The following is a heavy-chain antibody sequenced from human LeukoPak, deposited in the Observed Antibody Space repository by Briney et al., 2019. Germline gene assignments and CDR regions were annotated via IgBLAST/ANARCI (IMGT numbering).Heavy chain of an antibody. Sequence: GASVKVSCKASGYTFTGYYMHWVRQAPGQGLEWMGWINPNSGGTNYAQKFQGRVTMTRDTSISTAYMELSRLRSDDTAVYYCARTIRRAAAGTGWFDPWGQGTLVTVSS. CDR3: ARTIRRAAAGTGWFDP. V-gene: IGHV1-2*02. CDR1: GYTFTGYY. D-gene: IGHD6-13*01. CDR2: INPNSGGT. J-gene: IGHJ5*02.